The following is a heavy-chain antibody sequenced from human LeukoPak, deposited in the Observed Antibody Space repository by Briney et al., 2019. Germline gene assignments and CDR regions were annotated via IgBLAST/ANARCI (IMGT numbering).Heavy chain of an antibody. CDR1: GFTFGDYG. CDR2: IRSKPYGGTT. V-gene: IGHV3-49*04. Sequence: GGSLRLSCTASGFTFGDYGMSWVRQAPGEGLEWVGFIRSKPYGGTTEYAASVKGRLTISRDDSESIAYLQMNSLKTEDTAAYYCTRGDYYDSSDYYLLFDYWGQGTLVTVSS. CDR3: TRGDYYDSSDYYLLFDY. J-gene: IGHJ4*02. D-gene: IGHD3-22*01.